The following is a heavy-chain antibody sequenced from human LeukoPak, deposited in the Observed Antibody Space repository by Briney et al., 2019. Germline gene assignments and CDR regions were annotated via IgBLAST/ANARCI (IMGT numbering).Heavy chain of an antibody. CDR2: ISGSGGST. CDR1: GFTFSSCA. J-gene: IGHJ4*02. CDR3: AKGVAAAGIFDY. D-gene: IGHD6-13*01. Sequence: GGSLRLSCAASGFTFSSCAMSWVRQAPGKGLEWVSAISGSGGSTYYADSVKGRFTISRDNSKNTLYLQINSLRAEDTAVYYCAKGVAAAGIFDYWGQGTLVTVSS. V-gene: IGHV3-23*01.